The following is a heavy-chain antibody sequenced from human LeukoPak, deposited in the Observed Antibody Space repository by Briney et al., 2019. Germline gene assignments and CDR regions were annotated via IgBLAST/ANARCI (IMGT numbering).Heavy chain of an antibody. V-gene: IGHV3-48*01. CDR2: ISPASSTI. J-gene: IGHJ4*02. CDR1: GFTFSSYS. Sequence: GGSLRLSCAASGFTFSSYSMNCVRQAPGKGLERVSYISPASSTIYYADSVKGRFTISRDDSKNTLYLQMNSLKTEDTAVYYCTMRPYSEGGDYLGQGTLVTVSS. D-gene: IGHD1-26*01. CDR3: TMRPYSEGGDY.